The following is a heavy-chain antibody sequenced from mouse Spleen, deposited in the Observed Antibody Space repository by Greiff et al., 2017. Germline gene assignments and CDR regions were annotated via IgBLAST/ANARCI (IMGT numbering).Heavy chain of an antibody. D-gene: IGHD2-4*01. CDR1: GYTFTSYW. Sequence: QVQLQQPGAELVKPGASVKLSCKASGYTFTSYWMHWVKQRPGQGLEWIGMIHPNSGSTNYNEKFKSKATLTVDKSSSTAYMQLSSLTSEDSAVYYCARGGDDYDGDYFDYWGQGTTLTVSS. CDR2: IHPNSGST. J-gene: IGHJ2*01. V-gene: IGHV1-64*01. CDR3: ARGGDDYDGDYFDY.